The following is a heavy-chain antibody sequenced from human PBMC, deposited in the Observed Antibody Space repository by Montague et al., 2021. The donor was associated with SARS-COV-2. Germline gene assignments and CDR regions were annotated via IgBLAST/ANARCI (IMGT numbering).Heavy chain of an antibody. D-gene: IGHD6-19*01. J-gene: IGHJ4*02. CDR1: GGSISSSSYY. Sequence: SETLSLTCTVSGGSISSSSYYWVWIRQPPGKGLEWSGSNYYRGSTYYNPSLKSRVFISVDTSKNQLSLTLTSVTAADTAVYYCATQEDPSGWIPGPFDFWGQGTLLSVSS. V-gene: IGHV4-39*01. CDR2: NYYRGST. CDR3: ATQEDPSGWIPGPFDF.